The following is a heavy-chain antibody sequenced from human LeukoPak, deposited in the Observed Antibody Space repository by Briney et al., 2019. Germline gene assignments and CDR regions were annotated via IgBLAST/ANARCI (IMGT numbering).Heavy chain of an antibody. D-gene: IGHD6-13*01. CDR3: AKDFGVYRPYSSSWESFF. CDR1: GFTFSSYA. Sequence: GGSLRLSCAASGFTFSSYAMSWVRQAPGKGLEWVSAISGSGGSTYYADSVKGRFTISRDNSKNTLYLQMNSLRAEDTAVYYCAKDFGVYRPYSSSWESFFWGQGTLVTVSS. V-gene: IGHV3-23*01. CDR2: ISGSGGST. J-gene: IGHJ4*02.